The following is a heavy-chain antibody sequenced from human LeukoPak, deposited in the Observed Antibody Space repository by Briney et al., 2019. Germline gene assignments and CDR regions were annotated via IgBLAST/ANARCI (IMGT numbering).Heavy chain of an antibody. D-gene: IGHD2/OR15-2a*01. CDR3: GIFIDVVPGSMS. V-gene: IGHV4-34*01. CDR1: YGSLINYY. Sequence: NPSETLSLTCAVCYGSLINYYCHWSRQAPGKGLEWIGEISHGGITKHNPSLKSRVTMSQDTSKRQFSLKMNSMTAADTGVYYCGIFIDVVPGSMSWGQGTLVTVSS. CDR2: ISHGGIT. J-gene: IGHJ4*02.